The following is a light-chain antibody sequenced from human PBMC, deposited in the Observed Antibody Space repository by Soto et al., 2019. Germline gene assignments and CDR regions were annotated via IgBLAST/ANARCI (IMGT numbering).Light chain of an antibody. CDR2: VGTGGIVG. J-gene: IGLJ2*01. CDR1: SGYSNYK. V-gene: IGLV9-49*01. CDR3: GADHGSGNSFVGV. Sequence: QAVVTQPPSASASLGASVTLTCTLSSGYSNYKVDWYQQRPGKGPRFVMRVGTGGIVGSKGDGIPDRFSVLGSGLNRYLTIKNIQEEDESDYHCGADHGSGNSFVGVFGGGTKLTVL.